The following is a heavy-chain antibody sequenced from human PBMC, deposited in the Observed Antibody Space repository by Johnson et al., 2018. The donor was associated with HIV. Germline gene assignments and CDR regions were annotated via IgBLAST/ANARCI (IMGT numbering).Heavy chain of an antibody. CDR3: AKSPFTMVRGLAGAAFDI. J-gene: IGHJ3*02. CDR1: QFTFIIYY. Sequence: VQLVESGGGLAKPAWSPRLSCGASQFTFIIYYMNCVRQASGNGLELVGQVNPNGGITYLIDSDKDRFTTSRDNAKNTLHLQMNSLKTEDTAVYYCAKSPFTMVRGLAGAAFDIWGQGTMVTVSS. D-gene: IGHD3-10*01. V-gene: IGHV3-25*03. CDR2: VNPNGGIT.